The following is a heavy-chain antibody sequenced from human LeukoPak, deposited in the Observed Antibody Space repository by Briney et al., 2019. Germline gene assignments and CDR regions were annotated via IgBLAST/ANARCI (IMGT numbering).Heavy chain of an antibody. Sequence: ASVKVSCKASGYTFTSYGISWVRQAPGQGLEWMGWISAYNGNTNYPQKLQGRVTMTTDTSTSTAYMELRSLRSDDTAVYYCAREARYCSGGSCSFLDYWGQGTLVTVSS. V-gene: IGHV1-18*01. D-gene: IGHD2-15*01. J-gene: IGHJ4*02. CDR1: GYTFTSYG. CDR2: ISAYNGNT. CDR3: AREARYCSGGSCSFLDY.